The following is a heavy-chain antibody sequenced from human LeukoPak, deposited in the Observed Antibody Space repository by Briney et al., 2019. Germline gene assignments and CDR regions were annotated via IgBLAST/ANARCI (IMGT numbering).Heavy chain of an antibody. CDR2: INPDGSGT. J-gene: IGHJ4*02. Sequence: GGSLRLSCTASGFTFRSYWMPWVRHAPGKGLVWVSRINPDGSGTIHADSVKGRFTISRDNAKNTLFLQMNNLRPEDTAVYYCVGDLGPDYYFDFWGQGALVTVSS. D-gene: IGHD2-21*02. V-gene: IGHV3-74*01. CDR1: GFTFRSYW. CDR3: VGDLGPDYYFDF.